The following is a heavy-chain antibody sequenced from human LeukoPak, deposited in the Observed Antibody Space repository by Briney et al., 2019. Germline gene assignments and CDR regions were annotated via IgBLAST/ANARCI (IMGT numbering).Heavy chain of an antibody. CDR2: IYYTGST. V-gene: IGHV4-59*01. J-gene: IGHJ4*02. CDR1: GGSISSYY. D-gene: IGHD6-19*01. Sequence: PSETLSLTCTVSGGSISSYYWSWSRPPPGKGLGWIGYIYYTGSTNYNPSLKSRVTISVDTSKNQFSLKLSSVTAADMAVYYCARAFSSGWYPYSIGGLWFDYWGQGTLVTVSS. CDR3: ARAFSSGWYPYSIGGLWFDY.